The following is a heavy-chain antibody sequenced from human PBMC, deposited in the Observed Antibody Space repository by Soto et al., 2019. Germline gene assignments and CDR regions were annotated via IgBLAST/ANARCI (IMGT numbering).Heavy chain of an antibody. Sequence: PSETLSLTCTVSGGSISGFTYSWGLIRQPPGRSLEWIGSVFHGGTTYYNASLKSRVTISLDTSKNQFSLRLTSVAAADTAVFFCARHQLRYTGVWIHDSFDVWGQGTMVT. J-gene: IGHJ3*01. CDR2: VFHGGTT. V-gene: IGHV4-39*01. D-gene: IGHD3-22*01. CDR1: GGSISGFTYS. CDR3: ARHQLRYTGVWIHDSFDV.